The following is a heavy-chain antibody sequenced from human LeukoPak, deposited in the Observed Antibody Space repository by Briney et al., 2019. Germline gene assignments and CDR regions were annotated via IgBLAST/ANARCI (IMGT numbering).Heavy chain of an antibody. J-gene: IGHJ4*02. D-gene: IGHD2-2*01. CDR3: TTTLVPAAPYYFDY. V-gene: IGHV3-15*01. CDR2: IKSKTDDGTI. CDR1: GFIFSNSW. Sequence: PGGSLRLSCAASGFIFSNSWMTWVRQAPGKGLEWVARIKSKTDDGTIDYAAPVKGRFTISRDDSKNTLYLQMNSLKTEDTAVYYCTTTLVPAAPYYFDYWGQGTVVTVSS.